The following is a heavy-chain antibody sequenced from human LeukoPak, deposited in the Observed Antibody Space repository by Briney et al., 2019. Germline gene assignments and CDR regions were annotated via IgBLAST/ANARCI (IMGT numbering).Heavy chain of an antibody. CDR3: ARLYSSGWYVNYYYMDV. V-gene: IGHV4-59*01. J-gene: IGHJ6*03. CDR2: IYYSGST. D-gene: IGHD6-13*01. CDR1: GGSISSYY. Sequence: SETLSLTCTVSGGSISSYYWSWIRQPPGKGLEWIGYIYYSGSTNYNPSLKSRVTISVDTSKNQFSLKLSSVTAADTAVYYCARLYSSGWYVNYYYMDVWGKGTTVTISS.